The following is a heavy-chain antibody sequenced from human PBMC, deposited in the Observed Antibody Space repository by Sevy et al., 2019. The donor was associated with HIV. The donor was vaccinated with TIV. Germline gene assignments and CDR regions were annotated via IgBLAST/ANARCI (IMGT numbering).Heavy chain of an antibody. V-gene: IGHV3-23*01. CDR3: AKGSHNTGWFPDY. CDR2: ISGTGSIT. CDR1: GFTFSSYD. J-gene: IGHJ4*02. D-gene: IGHD6-19*01. Sequence: GGSLRLSCAASGFTFSSYDMSWVRQAPGKGLEWVSRISGTGSITYYADSVRGRFTISRNNSNNILYLQMNSLRAEDTAVYFCAKGSHNTGWFPDYWGQGTLVTVS.